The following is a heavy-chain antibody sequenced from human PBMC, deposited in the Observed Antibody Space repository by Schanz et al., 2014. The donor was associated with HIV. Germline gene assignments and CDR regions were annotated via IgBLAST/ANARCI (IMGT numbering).Heavy chain of an antibody. Sequence: QVQLVESGGGVVQPGRSLRLSCTASGFTFSSSGMHWVRQAPGKGLEWVGVIWYDGTNKYYADSVKGRFTISRDNSKNTVDLQMNSLRAEDTAMYYCAKDQGDVTGTPFDYWGQGTLVTVSS. V-gene: IGHV3-33*06. CDR3: AKDQGDVTGTPFDY. CDR2: IWYDGTNK. D-gene: IGHD1-20*01. J-gene: IGHJ4*02. CDR1: GFTFSSSG.